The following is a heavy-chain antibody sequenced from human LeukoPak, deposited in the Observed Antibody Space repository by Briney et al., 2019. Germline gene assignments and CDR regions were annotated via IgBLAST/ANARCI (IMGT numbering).Heavy chain of an antibody. J-gene: IGHJ4*01. CDR3: ARVAVGRYDFGY. CDR2: INPDGRTI. V-gene: IGHV3-74*03. Sequence: PGGSLRLSCAASGFTFSNYWMHWVRQAPGKGPVWVSRINPDGRTITYADSVVGRITISRDNAKNTLYLQMNSLRDEDTAVYYCARVAVGRYDFGYWGRGTLVTVSS. CDR1: GFTFSNYW. D-gene: IGHD1-26*01.